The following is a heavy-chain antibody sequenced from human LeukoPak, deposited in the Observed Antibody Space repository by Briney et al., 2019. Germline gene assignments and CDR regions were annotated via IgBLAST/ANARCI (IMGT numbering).Heavy chain of an antibody. CDR2: ISSSSSYI. J-gene: IGHJ5*02. CDR3: ARPLMYYYGSETYFWFDP. CDR1: GFTFSSYS. D-gene: IGHD3-10*01. Sequence: PGGSLRLSCAASGFTFSSYSMNWVRQAPGKGREWVSSISSSSSYIYYADSVKGRFTISRDNAKNSLSLQMNSLRAEDTAVYYCARPLMYYYGSETYFWFDPWGQGTLVTVSS. V-gene: IGHV3-21*01.